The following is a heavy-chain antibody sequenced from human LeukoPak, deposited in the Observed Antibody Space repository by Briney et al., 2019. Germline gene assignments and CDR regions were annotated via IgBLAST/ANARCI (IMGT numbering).Heavy chain of an antibody. CDR2: TYYSGST. V-gene: IGHV4-39*01. D-gene: IGHD5-18*01. CDR3: ARSLDTAMVYGY. CDR1: GGSISSSGFY. J-gene: IGHJ4*02. Sequence: SETLSLTCTVSGGSISSSGFYWGWIRQPPGKWLEWIGTTYYSGSTYYNPSLKSRVTISVDTSKNQFSLKLSSVTAADTAVYYCARSLDTAMVYGYWGQGTLVTVSS.